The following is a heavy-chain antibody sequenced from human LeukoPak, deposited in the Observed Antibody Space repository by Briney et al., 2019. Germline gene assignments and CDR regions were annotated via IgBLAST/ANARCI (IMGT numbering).Heavy chain of an antibody. D-gene: IGHD3-22*01. CDR1: GYSISSGYY. CDR2: IYHSGST. CDR3: ARGPYSYDSSGAFDI. V-gene: IGHV4-38-2*02. J-gene: IGHJ3*02. Sequence: SETLSLTCTVSGYSISSGYYWGWIRQPPGKGLEWIGSIYHSGSTYYNPSLKSRVTISVDTSKNQFSLKLSSVTAADTAVYFCARGPYSYDSSGAFDIWGQRTMVTVSS.